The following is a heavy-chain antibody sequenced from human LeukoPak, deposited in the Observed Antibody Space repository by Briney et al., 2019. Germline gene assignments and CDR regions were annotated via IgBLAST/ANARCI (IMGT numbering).Heavy chain of an antibody. D-gene: IGHD3-22*01. CDR3: AKDHESDGYPCLDH. J-gene: IGHJ4*02. V-gene: IGHV3-21*04. Sequence: GGSLRLSCAASGFTFSSYSMNWVRQAPGKGLEWVSCISSGSTYIYYADSVKGRITISRDNAKNSLYLQMNSLRAEDTAVYYCAKDHESDGYPCLDHWGLGTLVTVSS. CDR1: GFTFSSYS. CDR2: ISSGSTYI.